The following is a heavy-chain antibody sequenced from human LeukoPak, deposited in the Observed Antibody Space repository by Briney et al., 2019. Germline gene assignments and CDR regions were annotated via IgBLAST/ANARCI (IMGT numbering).Heavy chain of an antibody. D-gene: IGHD4-11*01. V-gene: IGHV3-15*01. Sequence: GGSLRLSRAVSVFTFSNAWMTWFRQPPGKGLEWVGRIKSKRDGGTTDYAAPGKGRFTISRDDSENTLYLQMDSLKTEDTAVYYCTADVPNDDGNYVPIDYWGQGTLVTVSS. CDR3: TADVPNDDGNYVPIDY. CDR2: IKSKRDGGTT. CDR1: VFTFSNAW. J-gene: IGHJ4*02.